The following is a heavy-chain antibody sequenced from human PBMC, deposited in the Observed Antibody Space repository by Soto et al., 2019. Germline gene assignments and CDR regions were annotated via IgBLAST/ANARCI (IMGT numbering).Heavy chain of an antibody. CDR3: ARETTTGDY. Sequence: SVKVSCKASGGTFSSYTISWXXXXXGQGLEWMGRIIPILGIANYXXXXXXXXXXXXXXXXXXXXXXXSSLRSEDTAVYYCARETTTGDYWGQGTLVTVXS. V-gene: IGHV1-69*02. D-gene: IGHD3-10*01. CDR2: IIPILGIA. J-gene: IGHJ4*02. CDR1: GGTFSSYT.